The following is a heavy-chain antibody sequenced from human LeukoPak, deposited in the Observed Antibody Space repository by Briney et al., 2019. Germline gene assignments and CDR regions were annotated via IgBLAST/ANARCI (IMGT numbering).Heavy chain of an antibody. CDR2: ISSSGDNI. Sequence: GGSLRLSCAASGFTFSSHEMNWVRQGPGKGLEWVSYISSSGDNIQYADSVKGRFTISRDNARNSLYLQMNSLRADDTAVYYCVRRFDYWGQGTLVTVSS. CDR3: VRRFDY. CDR1: GFTFSSHE. V-gene: IGHV3-48*03. J-gene: IGHJ4*02.